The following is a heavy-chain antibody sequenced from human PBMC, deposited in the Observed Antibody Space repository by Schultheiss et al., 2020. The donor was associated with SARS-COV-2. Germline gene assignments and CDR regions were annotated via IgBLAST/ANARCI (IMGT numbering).Heavy chain of an antibody. V-gene: IGHV4-30-4*01. J-gene: IGHJ4*02. CDR3: ARDGYYYDSSGLGY. CDR1: GGSISSGDYY. CDR2: IYYSGST. Sequence: SETLSLTCTVSGGSISSGDYYWSWIRQPPGKGLEWIGYIYYSGSTYYNPSLKSRVTMSVDMSKKQFSLRLRSVTAADTAVYYCARDGYYYDSSGLGYWGQGTLVTVSS. D-gene: IGHD3-22*01.